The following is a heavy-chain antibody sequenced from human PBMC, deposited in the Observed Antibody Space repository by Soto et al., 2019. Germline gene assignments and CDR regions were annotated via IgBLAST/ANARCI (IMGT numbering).Heavy chain of an antibody. V-gene: IGHV3-49*03. J-gene: IGHJ6*02. CDR3: TTDFVWFGPTDV. CDR2: IRSKTDGGTT. CDR1: GFTFGDYA. D-gene: IGHD3-10*01. Sequence: PGGSLRLSCTASGFTFGDYAMSWFRQAPGKGLEWVGFIRSKTDGGTTDYAAPVKGRFTISRGDSKNTLYLQMNSLKTEDTAVYYCTTDFVWFGPTDVWGQGTTVTVSS.